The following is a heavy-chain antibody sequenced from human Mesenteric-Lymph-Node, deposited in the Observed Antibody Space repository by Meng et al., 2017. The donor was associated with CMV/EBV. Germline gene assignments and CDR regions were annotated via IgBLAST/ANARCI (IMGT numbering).Heavy chain of an antibody. CDR3: ARHQRWLKSEGGFNY. D-gene: IGHD4-23*01. J-gene: IGHJ4*02. CDR1: GGSFSGYY. V-gene: IGHV4-34*01. CDR2: INHSGST. Sequence: VQCEPWGPALLNPSETLSPPFAVYGGSFSGYYWSWIRQPPGKGLEWIGEINHSGSTNYNPSLKSRVTISVDTSKNQFSLKLSSVTAADTAVYYCARHQRWLKSEGGFNYWGQGTLVTVSS.